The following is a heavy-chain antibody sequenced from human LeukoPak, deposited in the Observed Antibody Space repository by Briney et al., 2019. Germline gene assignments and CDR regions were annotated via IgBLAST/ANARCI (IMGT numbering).Heavy chain of an antibody. Sequence: AASVKVSCKASGYTFTTYDVSWVRQAPGQGLEWVGWMNPHSGNTGYAQKFQGRVTMTRDTSINTAYMKLTSITAEDTAVYYCERDGCRNCGLAFCGQGTLVAVSS. CDR3: ERDGCRNCGLAF. CDR1: GYTFTTYD. D-gene: IGHD2-21*01. J-gene: IGHJ4*02. V-gene: IGHV1-8*01. CDR2: MNPHSGNT.